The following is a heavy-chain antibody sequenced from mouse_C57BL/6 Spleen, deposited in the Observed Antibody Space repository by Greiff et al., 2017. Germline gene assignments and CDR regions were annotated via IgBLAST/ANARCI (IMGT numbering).Heavy chain of an antibody. J-gene: IGHJ1*03. D-gene: IGHD1-1*01. Sequence: QVQLQQPGTELVKPGASVKLSCQASGYTFTSYWMHWVKQRPGQGLEWIGNINPSNGGTNYNETFKSKATLTVDKASSTAYMQLSRLTSEDSAVDYGARGGYYVPRWYFDVWGTGTTGTVAS. V-gene: IGHV1-53*01. CDR3: ARGGYYVPRWYFDV. CDR1: GYTFTSYW. CDR2: INPSNGGT.